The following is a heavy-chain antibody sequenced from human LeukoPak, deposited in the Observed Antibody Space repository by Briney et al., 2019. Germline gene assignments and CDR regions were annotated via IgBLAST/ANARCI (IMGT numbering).Heavy chain of an antibody. CDR2: IWYDGSNK. V-gene: IGHV3-33*01. D-gene: IGHD5-12*01. CDR1: GFTFSSYG. Sequence: GRSLRLSCAASGFTFSSYGMHWVRQAPGKGLEWVAVIWYDGSNKYYADSVKGRFTISRDNSKNTLYLQMNSLRAEDTAVYYCARDQGYGGYDYCDYWGLGTLVTVSS. J-gene: IGHJ4*02. CDR3: ARDQGYGGYDYCDY.